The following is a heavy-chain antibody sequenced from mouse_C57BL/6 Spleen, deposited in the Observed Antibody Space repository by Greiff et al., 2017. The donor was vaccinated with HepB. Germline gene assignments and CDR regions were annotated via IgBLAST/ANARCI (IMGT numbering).Heavy chain of an antibody. D-gene: IGHD2-3*01. CDR3: ARFYDGYPAWFAY. Sequence: EVQGVESGGGLVQPGGSLSLSCAASGFTFTDYYMSWVRQPPGKALEWLGFIRNKANGYTTEYSASVKGRFTISRDNSQSILYLQRNALRAEDSATYYCARFYDGYPAWFAYWGQGTLVTVSA. V-gene: IGHV7-3*01. J-gene: IGHJ3*01. CDR2: IRNKANGYTT. CDR1: GFTFTDYY.